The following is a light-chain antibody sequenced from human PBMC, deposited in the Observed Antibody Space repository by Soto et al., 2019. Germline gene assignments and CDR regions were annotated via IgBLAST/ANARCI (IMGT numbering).Light chain of an antibody. CDR3: QLYDNASLT. CDR1: QDISTY. V-gene: IGKV1-27*01. J-gene: IGKJ4*01. CDR2: AAY. Sequence: DIQMTQAPSSLSASVGDRVTITCRARQDISTYLAWYQQKPGKVPKLLISAAYTLQSGVPPRFSGSGSGTDFTLTISSLQHEDVANYYCQLYDNASLTFGGGTKVEIK.